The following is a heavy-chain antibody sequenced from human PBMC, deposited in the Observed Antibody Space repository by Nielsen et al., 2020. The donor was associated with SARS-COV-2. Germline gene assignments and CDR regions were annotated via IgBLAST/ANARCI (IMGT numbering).Heavy chain of an antibody. CDR1: GFTFSSYA. Sequence: GESLKISCAASGFTFSSYAMHWVHQAPGKGLEWVAVISYDGSNKYYADSVKGRFTISRDNAKNSLYLQMNSLRAEDTAVYYCARLGTAAGLDYWGQGTLVTVSS. CDR2: ISYDGSNK. CDR3: ARLGTAAGLDY. J-gene: IGHJ4*02. V-gene: IGHV3-30-3*01. D-gene: IGHD6-13*01.